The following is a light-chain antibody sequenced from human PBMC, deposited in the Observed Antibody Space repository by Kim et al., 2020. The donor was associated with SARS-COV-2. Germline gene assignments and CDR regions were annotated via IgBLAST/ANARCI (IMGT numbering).Light chain of an antibody. J-gene: IGKJ4*01. CDR2: GAS. V-gene: IGKV3-11*01. CDR3: QQRHAWPLT. CDR1: QSVSTN. Sequence: LSPVERAPLSGMASQSVSTNLAWYQHKRGQAPRILIDGASSRATGIPARFSGSWSGTDFTLTISTLESEDFAVYYCQQRHAWPLTFGGGTKVDIK.